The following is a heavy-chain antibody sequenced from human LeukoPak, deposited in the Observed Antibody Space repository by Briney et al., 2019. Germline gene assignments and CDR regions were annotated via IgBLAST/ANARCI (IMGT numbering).Heavy chain of an antibody. CDR1: GFSVSSNY. CDR2: ISGSGGST. V-gene: IGHV3-23*01. CDR3: AKDLIAYSYGYAGRSNFDY. J-gene: IGHJ4*02. Sequence: GGSLRLSCAASGFSVSSNYLSWVRQAPGKGLEWVLGISGSGGSTYYADSVKGHFTISRDNSKNTLYLQMNSLRAEDTAIYYCAKDLIAYSYGYAGRSNFDYWGQGTLVTVSS. D-gene: IGHD5-18*01.